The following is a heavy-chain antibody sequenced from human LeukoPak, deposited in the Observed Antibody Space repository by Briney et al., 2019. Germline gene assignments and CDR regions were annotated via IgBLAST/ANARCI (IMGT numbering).Heavy chain of an antibody. J-gene: IGHJ4*02. CDR1: GGTFSSYA. CDR2: IIHIFGTA. CDR3: ARAPQYGSSTIWCYFYY. D-gene: IGHD2-2*01. Sequence: ASVNVSCKASGGTFSSYAISWVRQAPGQGLEWVGGIIHIFGTANYAQKFQGRVTITADESTSTAYMELSSLRSEDMAVYYCARAPQYGSSTIWCYFYYWGQGTLVTVSS. V-gene: IGHV1-69*13.